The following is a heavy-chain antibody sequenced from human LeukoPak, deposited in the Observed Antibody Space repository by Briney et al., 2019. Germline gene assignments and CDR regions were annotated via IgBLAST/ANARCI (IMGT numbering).Heavy chain of an antibody. V-gene: IGHV3-48*02. CDR3: ARDRRYSSSSGFSFGDYYYYGMDV. CDR2: ISSSSSTI. J-gene: IGHJ6*02. CDR1: GFTFSSYS. Sequence: PGRSLRLSCAASGFTFSSYSMNWVRQAPGKGLEWVSYISSSSSTIYYADSVKGRFTISRDNAKNSLYLQMNSLRDEDTAVYYCARDRRYSSSSGFSFGDYYYYGMDVRGQGTTVTVSS. D-gene: IGHD6-6*01.